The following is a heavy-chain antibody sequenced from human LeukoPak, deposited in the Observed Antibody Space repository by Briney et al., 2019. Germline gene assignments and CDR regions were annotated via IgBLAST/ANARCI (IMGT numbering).Heavy chain of an antibody. CDR1: GFTFSTYD. Sequence: GGSLRLSCAASGFTFSTYDMHWVRQVTGKGLEWVSAIGTVDDTYYLGSVKGRFTISRENAKNVLCLQMSSLRVEDTAVYYCAREIRETVFTRHHYYGIDVWGQGTTVTVSS. D-gene: IGHD1-1*01. V-gene: IGHV3-13*01. CDR2: IGTVDDT. CDR3: AREIRETVFTRHHYYGIDV. J-gene: IGHJ6*02.